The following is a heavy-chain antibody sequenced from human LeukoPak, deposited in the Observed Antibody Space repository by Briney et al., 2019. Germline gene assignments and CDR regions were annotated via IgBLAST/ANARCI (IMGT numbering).Heavy chain of an antibody. J-gene: IGHJ3*02. CDR2: ISYDGSNK. V-gene: IGHV3-30*18. Sequence: GGSLRLSCAASGFTFSSYGMHWVRQAPGKGLEWVAVISYDGSNKYYADSVKGRFTISRDNSKTTLFLQMNSLRAEDTAVYYCAKRPYASGGAFDIWGQGTMVTVSS. D-gene: IGHD3-10*01. CDR3: AKRPYASGGAFDI. CDR1: GFTFSSYG.